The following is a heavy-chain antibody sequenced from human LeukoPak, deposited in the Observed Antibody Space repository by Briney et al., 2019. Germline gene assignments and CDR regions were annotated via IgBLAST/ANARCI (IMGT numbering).Heavy chain of an antibody. V-gene: IGHV1-24*01. CDR1: GYTLTDLS. Sequence: SVKVSCNASGYTLTDLSMHWVRQAPEKGLEWLGGFDPEDVETIYAQKFQGRVTMTEDTSTDTAYMEQSSLISEDTDVYYCATVLDGQQEDSWYFDYWGQGTLVTVSS. CDR2: FDPEDVET. CDR3: ATVLDGQQEDSWYFDY. D-gene: IGHD6-13*01. J-gene: IGHJ4*02.